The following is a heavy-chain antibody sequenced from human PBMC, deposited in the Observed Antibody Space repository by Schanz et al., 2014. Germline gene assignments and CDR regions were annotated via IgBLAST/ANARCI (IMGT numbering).Heavy chain of an antibody. V-gene: IGHV4-59*08. J-gene: IGHJ6*02. Sequence: QVQLQESGPGLVKPSETLSLTCNVSGGLISSYYWSWIRQPPGKGLEWIGEIHHSGSTNYNPSLKIRVTISMDTSKNRFPLKLSSVTAADTAVYYCARHSGYYYYYGMDVWGQGTTVTVSS. CDR2: IHHSGST. CDR1: GGLISSYY. CDR3: ARHSGYYYYYGMDV.